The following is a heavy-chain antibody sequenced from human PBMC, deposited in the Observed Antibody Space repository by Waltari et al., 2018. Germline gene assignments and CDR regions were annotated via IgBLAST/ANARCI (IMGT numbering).Heavy chain of an antibody. Sequence: EVQLVESGGGLVQPGRSLRLPCAASGFTFDDYAMHWVRQGPGKCTEWVGGINWKSGNLRCADSVKGRFIISRDNAKNSLYLQMNSLRDEDTAFYYCVKSAGGATIWLVFDDWGQGTLVTVSS. CDR2: INWKSGNL. J-gene: IGHJ4*02. CDR1: GFTFDDYA. CDR3: VKSAGGATIWLVFDD. V-gene: IGHV3-9*01. D-gene: IGHD3-16*01.